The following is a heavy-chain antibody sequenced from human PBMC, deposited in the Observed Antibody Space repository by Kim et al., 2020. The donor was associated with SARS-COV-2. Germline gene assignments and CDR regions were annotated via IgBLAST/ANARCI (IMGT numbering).Heavy chain of an antibody. Sequence: YADSVKGRFTISRDNSKNTLYLQMNSLRAEDTAVYYCAKESDYGSGGFDPWGQGTLVTVSS. D-gene: IGHD3-10*01. J-gene: IGHJ5*02. V-gene: IGHV3-23*01. CDR3: AKESDYGSGGFDP.